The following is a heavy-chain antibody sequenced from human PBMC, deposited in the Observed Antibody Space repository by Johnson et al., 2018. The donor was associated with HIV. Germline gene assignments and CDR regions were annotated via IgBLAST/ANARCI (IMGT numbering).Heavy chain of an antibody. J-gene: IGHJ3*02. CDR1: GFTFSDYY. CDR2: LYSGGST. D-gene: IGHD3-16*01. V-gene: IGHV3-66*01. CDR3: ARDVKVCAFDI. Sequence: VQLVESGGGLVKPGGSLRLSCAASGFTFSDYYMTWIRQAPGKGLERVALLYSGGSTYYADSVKGRFTISRDNSKNTLYLQMNSLRAEDTAVYYCARDVKVCAFDIWGQGTMVTVSS.